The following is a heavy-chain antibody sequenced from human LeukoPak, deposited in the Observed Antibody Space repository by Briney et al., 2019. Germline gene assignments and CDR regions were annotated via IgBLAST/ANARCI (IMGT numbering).Heavy chain of an antibody. V-gene: IGHV4-59*01. CDR2: VYYSGTT. D-gene: IGHD5-24*01. CDR1: GASISRYY. Sequence: PSETLSLTCTVSGASISRYYWSWIRQPPGKGLEWIGYVYYSGTTNYNPSLKGRVIISVDTSKNLLSLTLTSVTAGDTAMYYCARGRGRDGDNLAPWGQGTLVTASS. J-gene: IGHJ4*02. CDR3: ARGRGRDGDNLAP.